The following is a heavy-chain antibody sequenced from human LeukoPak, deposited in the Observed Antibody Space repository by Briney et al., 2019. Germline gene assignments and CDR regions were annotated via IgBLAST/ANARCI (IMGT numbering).Heavy chain of an antibody. J-gene: IGHJ6*03. CDR2: ISASGDIK. Sequence: GGSLRLSCAASGFSLSSYSMTWVRQAPGKGLEWISHISASGDIKEYADFLRGRFTISRDNARKSLYLEMNSLRAEDTAVYYCGIPVTKDDYYYNMDVWGQGTTVAVS. CDR3: GIPVTKDDYYYNMDV. V-gene: IGHV3-48*04. CDR1: GFSLSSYS. D-gene: IGHD4-17*01.